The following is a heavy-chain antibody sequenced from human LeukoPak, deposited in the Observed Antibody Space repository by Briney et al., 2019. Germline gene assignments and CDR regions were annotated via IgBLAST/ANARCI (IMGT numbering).Heavy chain of an antibody. CDR3: ARVRIAARRGPYNWFDP. V-gene: IGHV1-2*02. CDR1: GYTFTSYD. Sequence: ASVKVSCKASGYTFTSYDINWVRQAPGQGLEWMGWINPNSGGTNYAQKFQGRVTMTRDTSISTAYMELSRLRSDDTAVYYCARVRIAARRGPYNWFDPWGQGTLVTVSS. D-gene: IGHD6-6*01. CDR2: INPNSGGT. J-gene: IGHJ5*02.